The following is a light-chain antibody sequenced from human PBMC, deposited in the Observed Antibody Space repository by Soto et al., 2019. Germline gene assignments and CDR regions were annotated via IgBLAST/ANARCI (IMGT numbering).Light chain of an antibody. Sequence: EIVMTQSPATLSVSPGERATLSCRASQSVSSKLAWYLQKPGQAPRLLIYGASTRATGIPATFSGSGSGTEFTLTISSLQSEDFAVYYCQQYNNWPLTFGGGTKVEIK. V-gene: IGKV3-15*01. CDR1: QSVSSK. CDR2: GAS. CDR3: QQYNNWPLT. J-gene: IGKJ4*01.